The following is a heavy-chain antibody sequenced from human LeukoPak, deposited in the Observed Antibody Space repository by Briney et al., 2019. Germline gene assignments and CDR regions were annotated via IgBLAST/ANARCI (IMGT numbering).Heavy chain of an antibody. CDR1: GFIFSTYA. V-gene: IGHV3-23*01. D-gene: IGHD3-10*01. CDR2: ISDSGGST. J-gene: IGHJ4*02. Sequence: GGSLRLSCAASGFIFSTYAMSWVRQAPGKGLEWVSVISDSGGSTYYADSVKGRFTISRDNSKNTLYLQMNSLRAEDTAVYYRARESGPLDYWGQGTLVPVSS. CDR3: ARESGPLDY.